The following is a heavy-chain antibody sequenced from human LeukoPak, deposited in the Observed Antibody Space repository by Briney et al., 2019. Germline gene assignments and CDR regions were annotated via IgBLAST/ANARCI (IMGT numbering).Heavy chain of an antibody. Sequence: PGGSLRLSCVGSGFSFSDHYMSWIRQAPGKGLEWIAYMSNSGSSIYYADSVRGRFTISRDNAENSLYLQMNSLRAEDTAVYYCARGLVVTLIYFDYWGQGALVTVSS. J-gene: IGHJ4*02. CDR3: ARGLVVTLIYFDY. CDR1: GFSFSDHY. D-gene: IGHD2-21*02. CDR2: MSNSGSSI. V-gene: IGHV3-11*01.